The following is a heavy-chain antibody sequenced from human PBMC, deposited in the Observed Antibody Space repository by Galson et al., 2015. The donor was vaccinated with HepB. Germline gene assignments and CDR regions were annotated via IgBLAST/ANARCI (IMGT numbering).Heavy chain of an antibody. Sequence: PALVKPTQNLTLTCTFSGFSLRASGVGVGWVRQSPGKALEWLALISWSDDKRYSPSLRSRLTITKDTSKNQVVLTMTNLDPMDTATYYCARSLGLVGPSFDNWGQGTLVTVSS. CDR2: ISWSDDK. CDR1: GFSLRASGVG. J-gene: IGHJ4*02. D-gene: IGHD2-8*02. V-gene: IGHV2-5*01. CDR3: ARSLGLVGPSFDN.